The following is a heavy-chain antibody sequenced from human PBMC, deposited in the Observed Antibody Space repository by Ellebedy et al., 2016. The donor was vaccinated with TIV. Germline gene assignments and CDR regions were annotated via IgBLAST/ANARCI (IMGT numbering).Heavy chain of an antibody. CDR1: GGSISSYY. CDR3: ASKGAYRKYYGMDV. D-gene: IGHD3-16*02. J-gene: IGHJ6*02. V-gene: IGHV4-4*07. Sequence: SETLSLTCTVSGGSISSYYWSWIRQPAGKGLEWIGRIYTSGSTNYNPSLKSRVTMSVDTSKNQFSLKLSSVTAADTAVYYCASKGAYRKYYGMDVWGQGTTVTVSS. CDR2: IYTSGST.